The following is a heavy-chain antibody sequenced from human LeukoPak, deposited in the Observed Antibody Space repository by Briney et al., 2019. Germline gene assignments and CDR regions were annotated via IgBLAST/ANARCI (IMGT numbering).Heavy chain of an antibody. J-gene: IGHJ4*02. D-gene: IGHD2-2*01. CDR2: ISPAGGRT. CDR1: GFTFNTYA. CDR3: ARDSRVTIDY. V-gene: IGHV3-23*01. Sequence: GGSPRLSCVGSGFTFNTYAVSWVRQAPGKGLEWVSAISPAGGRTYYAESVKGRFTISRDNAKNSLYLQMNSLRAEDTAVYYCARDSRVTIDYWGQGTLVTVSS.